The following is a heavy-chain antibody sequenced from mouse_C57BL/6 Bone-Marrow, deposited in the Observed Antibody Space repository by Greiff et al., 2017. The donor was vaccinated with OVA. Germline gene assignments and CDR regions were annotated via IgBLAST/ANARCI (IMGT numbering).Heavy chain of an antibody. CDR3: AREYRRSYGMAY. V-gene: IGHV1-64*01. CDR2: IDPNSGGT. CDR1: GYTFTSYW. Sequence: QVQLQQPGAELVKPGASVKLSCKASGYTFTSYWMHWVKQRPGQGLEWIGMIDPNSGGTNYNEKFKSKATLTVDKSSSTAYMQLRSLTSEDSAVYYCAREYRRSYGMAYGGQGTSVTVS. J-gene: IGHJ4*01. D-gene: IGHD5-1*01.